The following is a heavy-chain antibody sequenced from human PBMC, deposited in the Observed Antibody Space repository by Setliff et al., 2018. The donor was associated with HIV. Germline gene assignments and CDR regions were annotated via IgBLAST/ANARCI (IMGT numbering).Heavy chain of an antibody. CDR3: AREGIAFNPGDY. CDR1: GGSFSGHY. CDR2: INQSGST. J-gene: IGHJ4*02. Sequence: PSETLSLTCAVYGGSFSGHYWSWFRQPPGKGLEWIGEINQSGSTAYNPSLKSRVTMSVDTSKNQFSLKLSSVTALDTAIYYCAREGIAFNPGDYWGQGTLVTVSS. V-gene: IGHV4-34*01.